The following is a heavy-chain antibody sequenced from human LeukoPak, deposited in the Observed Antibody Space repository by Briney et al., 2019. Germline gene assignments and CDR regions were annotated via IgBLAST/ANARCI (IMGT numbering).Heavy chain of an antibody. J-gene: IGHJ4*02. V-gene: IGHV4-34*01. D-gene: IGHD3-3*01. Sequence: PSETLSLTCAVYGRSFSGYYWSWIRQPPGKGLEWIGEINHSGSTNYNPSLKSRVTISVDTSKNQFSLKLSSVTAADTAVYYCARSPPRYYDFWSGYPHVYYFDYWGQGTLVTVSS. CDR2: INHSGST. CDR3: ARSPPRYYDFWSGYPHVYYFDY. CDR1: GRSFSGYY.